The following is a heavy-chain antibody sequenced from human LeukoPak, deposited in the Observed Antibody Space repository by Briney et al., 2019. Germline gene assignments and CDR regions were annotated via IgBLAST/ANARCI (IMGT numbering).Heavy chain of an antibody. V-gene: IGHV1-18*01. CDR2: ISAYNGNT. CDR1: GYTFTSYG. CDR3: TSDTAMALGAFDI. D-gene: IGHD5-18*01. Sequence: ASVKVSCKASGYTFTSYGISWVRQAPGQGLEWMGWISAYNGNTRYAQKLQGRVTMTTDTSTSTAYMELRTLRSDDTAVYYCTSDTAMALGAFDIWGQGTMVTVSS. J-gene: IGHJ3*02.